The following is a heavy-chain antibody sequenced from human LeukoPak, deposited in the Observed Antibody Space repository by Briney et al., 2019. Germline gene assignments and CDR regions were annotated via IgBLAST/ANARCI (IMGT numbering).Heavy chain of an antibody. CDR3: ARAGYSGYDFNFDY. J-gene: IGHJ4*02. Sequence: SGTLSLTCTVSGTSISSGGYYWSWIRQHPGKGLEWIGYIYYTGSTYYNPSLKSRVTISVDTSKNQFSLRLSSVTAADTAMYYCARAGYSGYDFNFDYWGQGTLVTVSS. D-gene: IGHD5-12*01. CDR1: GTSISSGGYY. V-gene: IGHV4-31*03. CDR2: IYYTGST.